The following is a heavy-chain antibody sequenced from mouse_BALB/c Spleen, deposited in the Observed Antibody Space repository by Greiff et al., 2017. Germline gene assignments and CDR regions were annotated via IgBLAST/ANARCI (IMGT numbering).Heavy chain of an antibody. V-gene: IGHV3-6*02. Sequence: EVKLEESGPGLVKPSQSLSLTCSVTGYSITSGYYWNWIRQFPGNKLEWMGYISYDGSNNYNPSLKNRISITRDTSKNQFFLKLNSVTTEDTATYYCARSRETPWFAYWGQGTLVTVSA. J-gene: IGHJ3*01. CDR1: GYSITSGYY. CDR2: ISYDGSN. CDR3: ARSRETPWFAY.